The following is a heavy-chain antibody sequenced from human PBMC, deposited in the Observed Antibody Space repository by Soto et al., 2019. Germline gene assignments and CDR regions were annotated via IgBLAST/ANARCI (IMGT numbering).Heavy chain of an antibody. CDR3: ARGIVGATILGSYYYGMDV. V-gene: IGHV1-18*01. CDR2: ISAYNGNT. CDR1: GYTFTSYG. D-gene: IGHD1-26*01. Sequence: ASVKVSCKASGYTFTSYGISWVRQAPGQGLEWMGWISAYNGNTNYAQKLQGRVTMTTDTSTSTAYMELRSLRSDDTAVYYCARGIVGATILGSYYYGMDVWGQGTTVTVSS. J-gene: IGHJ6*02.